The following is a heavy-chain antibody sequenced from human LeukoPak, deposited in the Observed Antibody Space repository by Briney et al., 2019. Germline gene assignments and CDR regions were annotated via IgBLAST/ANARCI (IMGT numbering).Heavy chain of an antibody. V-gene: IGHV4-4*07. J-gene: IGHJ6*02. D-gene: IGHD3-9*01. CDR1: GGSISSYY. Sequence: SEILSLTCSVSGGSISSYYWSWIRQPAGKGLEWIGRVHRSGDTNYNPSLKSRLTMSVETPKNQISLRLRSVSAADTAVYYCARDDFEYSVHYGMDVWGQGTTVTVSS. CDR3: ARDDFEYSVHYGMDV. CDR2: VHRSGDT.